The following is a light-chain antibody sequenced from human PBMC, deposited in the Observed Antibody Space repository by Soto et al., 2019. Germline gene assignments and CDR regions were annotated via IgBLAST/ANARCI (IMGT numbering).Light chain of an antibody. CDR3: QLYNSYSRP. J-gene: IGKJ1*01. V-gene: IGKV1-5*03. Sequence: DIQMNQSLATLSGSVGDRVTITCRAIQTISSWLDWYQQKPGKAPKLLIYKASSLESGVPSRFSGSGSGTEFTLTICSLQPDDFTTYYSQLYNSYSRPFGQGTNVDI. CDR1: QTISSW. CDR2: KAS.